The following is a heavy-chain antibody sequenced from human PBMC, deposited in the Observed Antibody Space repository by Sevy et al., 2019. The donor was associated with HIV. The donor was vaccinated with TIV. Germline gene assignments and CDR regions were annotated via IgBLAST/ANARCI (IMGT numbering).Heavy chain of an antibody. V-gene: IGHV4-59*02. CDR1: GGPVSGHL. J-gene: IGHJ4*02. D-gene: IGHD3-22*01. CDR3: ARGAATVYYDTSGFSPSLDL. CDR2: IYDSGST. Sequence: SETLSLTCTVSGGPVSGHLWSWIRQPPGKGLEWIAYIYDSGSTNYNASLRSRVTISIDTSNNQFSLKVTSVTAADTAVYYCARGAATVYYDTSGFSPSLDLWGQGTLVTVSS.